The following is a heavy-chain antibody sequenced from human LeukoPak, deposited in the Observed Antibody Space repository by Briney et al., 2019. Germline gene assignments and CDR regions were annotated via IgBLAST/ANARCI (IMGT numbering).Heavy chain of an antibody. CDR3: ARDSYGDYVGVFDD. D-gene: IGHD4-17*01. V-gene: IGHV3-30*04. J-gene: IGHJ4*02. Sequence: PGGPLRLSCAASGFTFSSYAMHWVRQAPGKGLDWVAAISFVGINKYYAHSVKGRFTNSRDNSKNTLYLQMNSQRAEDTGVYYCARDSYGDYVGVFDDWGQGTLVTVSS. CDR1: GFTFSSYA. CDR2: ISFVGINK.